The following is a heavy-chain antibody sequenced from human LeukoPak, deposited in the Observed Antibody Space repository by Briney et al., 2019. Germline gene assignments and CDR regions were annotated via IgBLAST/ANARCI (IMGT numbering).Heavy chain of an antibody. CDR1: GFTLSSYG. Sequence: PGRSLRLSCAASGFTLSSYGMHWVRQAPGKGLEWVAVIAYDGSNKDYADSVKGRFTISRDNSKNTLYLQMNSLRAEDTAVYYCAKVPRQSGWYPLSDYWGQGALVTVSS. CDR3: AKVPRQSGWYPLSDY. CDR2: IAYDGSNK. D-gene: IGHD6-13*01. J-gene: IGHJ4*02. V-gene: IGHV3-30-3*01.